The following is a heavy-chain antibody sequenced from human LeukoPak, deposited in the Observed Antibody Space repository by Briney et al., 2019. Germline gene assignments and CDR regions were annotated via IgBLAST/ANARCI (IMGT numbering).Heavy chain of an antibody. J-gene: IGHJ4*02. Sequence: GGYLRLSCAASGFTFSKYWMLWVRQAPGKGLESVSRINTDGTVTTYADSVKGRFTVSRDNADNTMFLQMNSVRDEDTAVYYCATKQWLAPPPDSWGQGTPVTVSS. CDR1: GFTFSKYW. CDR2: INTDGTVT. D-gene: IGHD6-19*01. V-gene: IGHV3-74*01. CDR3: ATKQWLAPPPDS.